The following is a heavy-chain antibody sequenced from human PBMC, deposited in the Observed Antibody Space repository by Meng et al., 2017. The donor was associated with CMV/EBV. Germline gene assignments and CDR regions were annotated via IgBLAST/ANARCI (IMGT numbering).Heavy chain of an antibody. CDR2: IYSGGST. CDR1: GFTFGDYA. V-gene: IGHV3-66*02. J-gene: IGHJ6*02. D-gene: IGHD2-2*02. Sequence: ETLSLTCTASGFTFGDYAMSWVRQAPGKGLEWVSVIYSGGSTYYADSVKGRFTISRDNSKNTLYLQMNSLRAEDTAVYYCAREPGYCSSTSCYTSHYYYGMDVWGQGTTVTVSS. CDR3: AREPGYCSSTSCYTSHYYYGMDV.